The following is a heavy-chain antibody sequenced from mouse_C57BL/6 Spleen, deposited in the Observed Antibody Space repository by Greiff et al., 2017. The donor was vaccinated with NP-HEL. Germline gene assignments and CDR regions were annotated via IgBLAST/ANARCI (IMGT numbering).Heavy chain of an antibody. CDR2: IRLKSDNYAT. V-gene: IGHV6-3*01. J-gene: IGHJ4*01. CDR1: GFTFSNYW. CDR3: TAQIYYEYEYYAMDY. D-gene: IGHD2-4*01. Sequence: EVKLQESGGGLVQPGGSMKLSCVASGFTFSNYWMNWVRQSPEKGLEWVAQIRLKSDNYATHYAESVKGRFTISRDDSKSSVYLQMNNLRAEDTGIYYCTAQIYYEYEYYAMDYWGQGTSVTVSS.